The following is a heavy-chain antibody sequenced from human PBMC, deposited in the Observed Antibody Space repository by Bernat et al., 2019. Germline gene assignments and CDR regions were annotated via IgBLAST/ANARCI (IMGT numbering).Heavy chain of an antibody. J-gene: IGHJ5*02. Sequence: QVQLQESGPGLVKPSETLSLTCTVSGGPISSYYWSWIRQPPGKGLEWIGYIYYSGSTNYNPSLKSRVTISVDTSKNQFSLKLSSVTAADTAVYYCARVGGSHLFNWFDPWGQGTLVTVSS. V-gene: IGHV4-59*01. CDR2: IYYSGST. CDR1: GGPISSYY. CDR3: ARVGGSHLFNWFDP. D-gene: IGHD1-26*01.